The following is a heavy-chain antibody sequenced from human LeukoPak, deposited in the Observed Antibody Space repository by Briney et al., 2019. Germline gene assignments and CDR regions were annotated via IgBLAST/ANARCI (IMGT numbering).Heavy chain of an antibody. Sequence: ASVKVSCKASRYTFTSSYMHWVRHAPGQGLEWMGVINPSGGSTSYAQKFQGRVTMTRDTSTSTVYMELSSLRSEDTAVYYCARGHGDYAYWYFDLWGRGTLVTISS. CDR1: RYTFTSSY. V-gene: IGHV1-46*01. CDR2: INPSGGST. CDR3: ARGHGDYAYWYFDL. J-gene: IGHJ2*01. D-gene: IGHD4-17*01.